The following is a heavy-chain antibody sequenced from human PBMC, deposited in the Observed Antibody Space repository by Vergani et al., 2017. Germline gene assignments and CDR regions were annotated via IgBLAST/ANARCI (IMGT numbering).Heavy chain of an antibody. CDR3: AKHFRGWGIDY. J-gene: IGHJ4*02. V-gene: IGHV3-30*02. CDR2: LQFDGSNQ. CDR1: GFTLSNYD. Sequence: QVQLVESGGGVVQRGGSLILSCATSGFTLSNYDMQWIRPGPGKGLEFVAFLQFDGSNQYYADSVKGRFTLSRDFSKNTLYLQMNSLRTDDTATYYCAKHFRGWGIDYWGQGTQVIVSS. D-gene: IGHD3-16*01.